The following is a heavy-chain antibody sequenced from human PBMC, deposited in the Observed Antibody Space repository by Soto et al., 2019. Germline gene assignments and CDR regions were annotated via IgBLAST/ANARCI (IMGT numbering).Heavy chain of an antibody. Sequence: PGGSLRLSCAASGFTFSSYWMSWVRQAPGKGLEWVASIKQDGSEKYYVDSVKGRFTISRDNAKNSLYLQMNSLRAEDTAVYYCARDSWLAVAAVYYYYGMDVWGQGTTVTVSS. D-gene: IGHD6-19*01. CDR2: IKQDGSEK. J-gene: IGHJ6*02. V-gene: IGHV3-7*01. CDR1: GFTFSSYW. CDR3: ARDSWLAVAAVYYYYGMDV.